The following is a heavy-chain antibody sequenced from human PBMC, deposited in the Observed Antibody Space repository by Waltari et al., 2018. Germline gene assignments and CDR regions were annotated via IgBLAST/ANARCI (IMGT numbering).Heavy chain of an antibody. V-gene: IGHV4-39*07. D-gene: IGHD2-2*01. Sequence: QLQLQESGPGLVKPSETLSLTCTVSGGSISSSSYYWGWIRQPPGKGLEWIGSIYYSGSTYYNPSLKSRVTISVDTSKNQFSLKLSSVTAADTAVYYCARGGYQLPNEKFDPWGQGTLVTVSS. CDR3: ARGGYQLPNEKFDP. CDR2: IYYSGST. J-gene: IGHJ5*02. CDR1: GGSISSSSYY.